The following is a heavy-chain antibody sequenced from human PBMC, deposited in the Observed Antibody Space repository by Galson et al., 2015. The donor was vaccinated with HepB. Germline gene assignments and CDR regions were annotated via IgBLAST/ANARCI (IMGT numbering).Heavy chain of an antibody. CDR3: ARRKSMSGGIAAAPDFDY. D-gene: IGHD6-13*01. J-gene: IGHJ4*02. CDR1: GYSFTSYW. Sequence: QSGAEVKKPGESLRISCKGSGYSFTSYWISWVRQMPGKGLEWMGRIDPSDSYTNYSPSFQGHVTITVDKSISTAYLQWSSLKASDTAMHYCARRKSMSGGIAAAPDFDYWGQGTLVTVSS. V-gene: IGHV5-10-1*01. CDR2: IDPSDSYT.